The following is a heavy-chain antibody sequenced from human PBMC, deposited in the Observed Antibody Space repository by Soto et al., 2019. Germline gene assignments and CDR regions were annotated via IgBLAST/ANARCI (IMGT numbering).Heavy chain of an antibody. CDR1: GFTFSSYA. Sequence: EVQLLESGGGLVQPGGSLRLSCAASGFTFSSYAMSWVRQAPGKGLEWVSAISGSGGSTDYADSVQGRFTIYRDNSKNTQYLQMNSLRAEATAVYYCAQLLNRNYYYGMDVWGQGTTVTVSS. J-gene: IGHJ6*02. V-gene: IGHV3-23*01. CDR2: ISGSGGST. CDR3: AQLLNRNYYYGMDV. D-gene: IGHD2-2*01.